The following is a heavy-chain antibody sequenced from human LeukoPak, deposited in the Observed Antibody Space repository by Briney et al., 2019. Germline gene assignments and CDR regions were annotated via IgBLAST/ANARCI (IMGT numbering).Heavy chain of an antibody. CDR2: IYHSGST. V-gene: IGHV4-39*07. CDR3: ARISVVVVAAGRRGFFDY. J-gene: IGHJ4*02. Sequence: SETLSLTCTVSGGSISSSSYYWGWIRQPPGKGLEWIGSIYHSGSTYYNPSLKSRVTISVDTSKNQFSLKLSSVTAADTAVYYCARISVVVVAAGRRGFFDYWGQGTLVTVSS. D-gene: IGHD2-15*01. CDR1: GGSISSSSYY.